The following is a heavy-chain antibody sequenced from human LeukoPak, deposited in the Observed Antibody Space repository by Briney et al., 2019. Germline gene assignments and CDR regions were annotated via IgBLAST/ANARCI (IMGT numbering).Heavy chain of an antibody. CDR2: INHSGST. Sequence: KTSETLSLTCAVYGGSFSGYYWSWIRQPPGKGLEWIGEINHSGSTNYNPSLKSRVTISVDTSKNQFSLKLSSVTAADTAVYYCAREGPSFWSGPDYGMDVWGQGTTVTVSS. CDR1: GGSFSGYY. CDR3: AREGPSFWSGPDYGMDV. D-gene: IGHD3-3*01. J-gene: IGHJ6*02. V-gene: IGHV4-34*01.